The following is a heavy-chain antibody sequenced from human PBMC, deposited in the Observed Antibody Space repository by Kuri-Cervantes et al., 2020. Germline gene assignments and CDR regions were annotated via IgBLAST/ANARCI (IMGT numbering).Heavy chain of an antibody. J-gene: IGHJ4*02. D-gene: IGHD3-16*02. Sequence: LKISCAASGFTFSSYGMHWVRQAPGKGLEWVAVISYDGSNKYYADSVKGRFTISRDNSKNTLYLQMNSLRAEDTAVYYCAKRYDYVWGSYRGTDYFDYWGQGTLVTVSS. V-gene: IGHV3-30*18. CDR3: AKRYDYVWGSYRGTDYFDY. CDR1: GFTFSSYG. CDR2: ISYDGSNK.